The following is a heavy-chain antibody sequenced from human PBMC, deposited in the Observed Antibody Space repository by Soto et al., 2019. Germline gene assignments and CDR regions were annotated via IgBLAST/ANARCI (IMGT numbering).Heavy chain of an antibody. Sequence: QVQLVESGGGVVQPGRSLRLSCAASGFTFSSYGMHWVRQAPGKGLEWVAVISYDGSNKYYADSVKGRFTISRDNSKNMLDLQMNSLRDEDTAVYYCATSVGAAAGTDNFQHWGQGTLVTVSS. CDR3: ATSVGAAAGTDNFQH. V-gene: IGHV3-30*03. CDR2: ISYDGSNK. CDR1: GFTFSSYG. D-gene: IGHD6-13*01. J-gene: IGHJ1*01.